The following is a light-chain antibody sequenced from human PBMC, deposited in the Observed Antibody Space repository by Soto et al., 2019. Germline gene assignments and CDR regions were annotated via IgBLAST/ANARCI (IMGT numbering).Light chain of an antibody. CDR1: QSVLYSSNNKNY. V-gene: IGKV4-1*01. CDR3: QQYDNTPFT. J-gene: IGKJ3*01. Sequence: DIVMTQSPDSLAVSLGERATINCKSSQSVLYSSNNKNYLAWYPQNPGQPPKLLIYWASTRESGVPDRFSGSGSGTDFTLTINSLQSEDVAVYYFQQYDNTPFTFGPGTKVYIK. CDR2: WAS.